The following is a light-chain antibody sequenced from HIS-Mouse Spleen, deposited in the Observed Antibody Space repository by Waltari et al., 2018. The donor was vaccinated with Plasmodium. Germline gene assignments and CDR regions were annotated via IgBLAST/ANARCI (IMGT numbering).Light chain of an antibody. CDR2: EVS. CDR3: SSYAGSNKV. V-gene: IGLV2-8*01. J-gene: IGLJ2*01. CDR1: SSDVAGYKY. Sequence: QSALTQPPSASGSPGPSVTISCTGPSSDVAGYKYVSWYQQHPGKAPKLMIYEVSKRPSGVPDRFSGSKSGNTASLTVSGLQAEDEADYYCSSYAGSNKVFGGGTKLTVL.